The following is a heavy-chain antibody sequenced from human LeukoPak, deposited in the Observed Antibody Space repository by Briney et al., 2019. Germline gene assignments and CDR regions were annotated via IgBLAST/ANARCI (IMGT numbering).Heavy chain of an antibody. CDR2: IIPIFGTA. D-gene: IGHD1-26*01. J-gene: IGHJ6*02. CDR1: GGTFISYA. V-gene: IGHV1-69*13. CDR3: ARVPPPVVIVGAKDYYYYGMDV. Sequence: SVKVSCKASGGTFISYAISWVRQAPGQGLEWMGGIIPIFGTANYAQKFQGRVTITADESTSTAYMELSSLRSEDTAVYYCARVPPPVVIVGAKDYYYYGMDVWGQGTTVTVSS.